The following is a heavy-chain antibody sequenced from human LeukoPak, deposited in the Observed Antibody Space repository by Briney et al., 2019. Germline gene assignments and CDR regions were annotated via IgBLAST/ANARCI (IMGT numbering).Heavy chain of an antibody. CDR1: GFTFSSYG. CDR3: AKDGLDYSGHDYNWFDP. CDR2: IRYDGSNK. J-gene: IGHJ5*02. Sequence: PGGSLRLSCAASGFTFSSYGMHWVRQAPGKGLEWVAFIRYDGSNKYYADSVKGRFTISRDNSKNTLYLQMNSLRAEDTAVYYCAKDGLDYSGHDYNWFDPWGQGTLVTVSS. D-gene: IGHD5-12*01. V-gene: IGHV3-30*02.